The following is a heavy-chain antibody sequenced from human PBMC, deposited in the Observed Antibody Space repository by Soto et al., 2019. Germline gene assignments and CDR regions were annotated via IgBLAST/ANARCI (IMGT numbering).Heavy chain of an antibody. Sequence: QVQLVQSGAEVKKPGASVKVSCEASGYTFTNYYMHWVRQAIGRGFGWMGRISPKRGGTNNAQKFQGGVSMTWDTSVKTAYMELSSLISEDTAVYYCARPPGYISDWHYFDLWGQGTLVTVSS. D-gene: IGHD2-21*02. CDR2: ISPKRGGT. J-gene: IGHJ4*02. CDR1: GYTFTNYY. V-gene: IGHV1-2*02. CDR3: ARPPGYISDWHYFDL.